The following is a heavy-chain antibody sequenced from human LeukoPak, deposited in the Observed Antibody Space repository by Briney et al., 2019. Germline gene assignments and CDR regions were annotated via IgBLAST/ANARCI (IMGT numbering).Heavy chain of an antibody. CDR1: GFTFSSYA. CDR3: AKDFRAGTQLHNWFDP. CDR2: ISYDGSNK. D-gene: IGHD6-13*01. Sequence: PGGSLRPSCAASGFTFSSYAMHWVREAPGKGLEWVAVISYDGSNKYYADSVKGRFTISRDNFKKTLYLQMNSLRAEDTALYYCAKDFRAGTQLHNWFDPWGQGTLVTVSS. J-gene: IGHJ5*02. V-gene: IGHV3-30*18.